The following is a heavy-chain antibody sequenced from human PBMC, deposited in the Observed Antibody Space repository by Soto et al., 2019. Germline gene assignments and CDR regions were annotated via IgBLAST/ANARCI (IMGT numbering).Heavy chain of an antibody. J-gene: IGHJ4*02. D-gene: IGHD3-22*01. V-gene: IGHV3-33*01. Sequence: GGSLRLSCAASGFTFSSYGMHWVRQAPGKGLEWVAVIWYDGSNKYYADSVKGRFTISRDNSKNTLYLQMNSLRAEDKAVYYCARNMYYYDSSGYYGSIDYWGQGTLVTVSS. CDR3: ARNMYYYDSSGYYGSIDY. CDR1: GFTFSSYG. CDR2: IWYDGSNK.